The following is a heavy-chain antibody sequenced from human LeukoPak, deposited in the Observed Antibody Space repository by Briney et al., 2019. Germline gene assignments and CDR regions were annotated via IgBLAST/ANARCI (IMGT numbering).Heavy chain of an antibody. CDR2: IYYSGST. Sequence: SETLSLTCTVSGGSISSGGYYWSWIRQHPGKGLEWIGYIYYSGSTYYNPSLKSRVTISVDTSKNQFSLKLSSVTAADTAVYYCARGLYYDSWSGYSDAFDIWGQGTMVTVSS. D-gene: IGHD3-3*01. J-gene: IGHJ3*02. V-gene: IGHV4-31*03. CDR1: GGSISSGGYY. CDR3: ARGLYYDSWSGYSDAFDI.